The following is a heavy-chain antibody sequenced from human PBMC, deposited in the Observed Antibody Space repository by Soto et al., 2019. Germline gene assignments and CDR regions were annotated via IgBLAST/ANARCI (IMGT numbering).Heavy chain of an antibody. Sequence: VGSLRLSCAASGFTFTNYLMTWFRQAPGKGLEWVSSIDKSGGDTYYADSVKGRFTISRDNSKNTLYLQMNGLRAEDTALYYCAKDTYSRSWYFWGQGTLVTVSS. CDR2: IDKSGGDT. D-gene: IGHD2-2*01. CDR1: GFTFTNYL. CDR3: AKDTYSRSWYF. V-gene: IGHV3-23*05. J-gene: IGHJ4*02.